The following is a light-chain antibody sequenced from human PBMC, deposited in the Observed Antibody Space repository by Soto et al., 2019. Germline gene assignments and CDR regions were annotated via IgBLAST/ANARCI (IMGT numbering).Light chain of an antibody. V-gene: IGLV2-11*01. J-gene: IGLJ2*01. CDR1: SSDVDGYNY. Sequence: QSALTQPRSVSGSPGQSVTISCTGTSSDVDGYNYVSWYQQHPGKAPKLMIYDVSQRPSGVPDRFSGSKSGNTASLTISGLQAEDEADYYCCSYAGTYTVFGGGTKVTVL. CDR2: DVS. CDR3: CSYAGTYTV.